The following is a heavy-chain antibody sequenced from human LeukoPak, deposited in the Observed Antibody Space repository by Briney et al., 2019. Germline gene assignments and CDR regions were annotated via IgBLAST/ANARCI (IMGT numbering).Heavy chain of an antibody. V-gene: IGHV3-30*14. CDR3: AREARGKGPAPTPFDY. Sequence: PGGSLRLSCAASGFTFSSYAMHWVRQAPGKGLEWVAVIPYDGSNKYYADSVKGRFTISRDNSKNTLYLQMNSLRVEDTAVYHCAREARGKGPAPTPFDYWGQGTLVTVSS. CDR2: IPYDGSNK. D-gene: IGHD3-16*01. CDR1: GFTFSSYA. J-gene: IGHJ4*02.